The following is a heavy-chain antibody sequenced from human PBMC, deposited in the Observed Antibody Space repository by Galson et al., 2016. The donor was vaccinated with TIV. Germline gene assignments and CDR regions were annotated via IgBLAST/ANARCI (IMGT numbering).Heavy chain of an antibody. Sequence: LRLSCAASGFTFSSYDMHWVRQAPGKGLEWVAVISYDGSNENYADSVKGRFTVSRDNSENTLYLQMNSLRAEDTAVYYCAKEAGSGYYYVYAFDIWGQGTVVTVSS. CDR3: AKEAGSGYYYVYAFDI. CDR1: GFTFSSYD. CDR2: ISYDGSNE. J-gene: IGHJ3*02. D-gene: IGHD3-22*01. V-gene: IGHV3-30*18.